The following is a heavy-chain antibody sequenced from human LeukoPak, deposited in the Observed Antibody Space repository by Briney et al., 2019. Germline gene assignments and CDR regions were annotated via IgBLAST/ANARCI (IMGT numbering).Heavy chain of an antibody. CDR2: IYTSGST. V-gene: IGHV4-61*02. Sequence: PSQTLSLTCTVSGGSISSGSYYWSWIRQPAGKGLEWIGRIYTSGSTNYNPSLKSRVTISVDTSKNQFSLKLSSVTAADTAVYYCASYCSSTSCYSAAFDIRGQGTMVTVSS. CDR1: GGSISSGSYY. D-gene: IGHD2-2*01. CDR3: ASYCSSTSCYSAAFDI. J-gene: IGHJ3*02.